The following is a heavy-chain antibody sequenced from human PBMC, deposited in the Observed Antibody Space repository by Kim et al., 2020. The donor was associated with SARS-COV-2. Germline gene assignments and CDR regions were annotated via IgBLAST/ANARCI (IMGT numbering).Heavy chain of an antibody. CDR3: AKVXXXMINYYFDY. V-gene: IGHV3-30*18. CDR2: ISRDGSRI. D-gene: IGHD3-10*01. J-gene: IGHJ4*02. Sequence: GGSLRLSCAASGFSFNNYAMHWVRQAPGKGLEWVAGISRDGSRIYYGDSVEGRFTXSXDNSKNMLXXLMNNVRPEDTAVYXCAKVXXXMINYYFDYWGQGXLVTVSS. CDR1: GFSFNNYA.